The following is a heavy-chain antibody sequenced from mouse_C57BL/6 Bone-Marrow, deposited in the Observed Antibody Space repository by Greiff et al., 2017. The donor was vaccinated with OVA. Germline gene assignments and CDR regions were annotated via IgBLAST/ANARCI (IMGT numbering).Heavy chain of an antibody. CDR1: GYTFTSYW. J-gene: IGHJ3*01. CDR2: IDPSDSYT. CDR3: AREGYYGSSYGFAY. D-gene: IGHD1-1*01. Sequence: QVQLQQPGAELVKPGASVKLSCKASGYTFTSYWMQWVKQRPGRGLEWIGEIDPSDSYTNYNQKFKGKATLTVDTSSSTAYMQLSSLTSEDSAVYYCAREGYYGSSYGFAYWGQGTLVTVSA. V-gene: IGHV1-50*01.